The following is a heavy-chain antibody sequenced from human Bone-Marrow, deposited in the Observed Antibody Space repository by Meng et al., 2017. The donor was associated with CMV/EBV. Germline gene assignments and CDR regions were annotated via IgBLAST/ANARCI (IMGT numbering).Heavy chain of an antibody. J-gene: IGHJ4*02. Sequence: SETLSLTCAVYGGSFSGYYWSWIRQPPGKGLEWIGEINRSGNTNYNPSLKSRVTISVDTSKNQFSLKLSSVTAADTAVYYCARHKGFESCFDYWGQGTLVTVSS. CDR2: INRSGNT. V-gene: IGHV4-34*01. CDR3: ARHKGFESCFDY. CDR1: GGSFSGYY. D-gene: IGHD3-10*01.